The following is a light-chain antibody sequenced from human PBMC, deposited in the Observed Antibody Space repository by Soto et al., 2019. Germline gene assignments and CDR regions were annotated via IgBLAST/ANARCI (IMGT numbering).Light chain of an antibody. J-gene: IGLJ1*01. CDR1: SSDVGSYNR. CDR2: EVS. V-gene: IGLV2-18*02. CDR3: NSYTSSNTYV. Sequence: QSALTQPPSVSGSPGQSVTISCTGTSSDVGSYNRVSWYQQPPGTAPKLMIYEVSNRPSGVPDRFSGSKSGNTASLTISGIQPEDEADYYCNSYTSSNTYVFGTGTKVT.